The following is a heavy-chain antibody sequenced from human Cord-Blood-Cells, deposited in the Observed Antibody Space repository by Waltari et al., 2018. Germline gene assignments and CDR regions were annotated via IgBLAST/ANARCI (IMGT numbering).Heavy chain of an antibody. V-gene: IGHV4-34*01. J-gene: IGHJ4*02. Sequence: TCAVYGGSFSGYYWSWIRQPPGKGLEWIGEINHSGSTNYNPSLKSRVTISVDTSKNQFSLKLSSVTAADTAVYYCARTMGYYDSSGYYYWGQGTLVTVSS. CDR1: GGSFSGYY. CDR2: INHSGST. D-gene: IGHD3-22*01. CDR3: ARTMGYYDSSGYYY.